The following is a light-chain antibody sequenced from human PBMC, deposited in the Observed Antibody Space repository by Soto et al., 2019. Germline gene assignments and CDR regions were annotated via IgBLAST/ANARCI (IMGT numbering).Light chain of an antibody. J-gene: IGLJ1*01. CDR3: QSYDSSLSANYV. CDR2: GNS. V-gene: IGLV1-40*01. CDR1: SSNIGAGYD. Sequence: QSALTQPPSVSGAPGQRVTISCTWSSSNIGAGYDVHWYQQLPGTAPKLLIYGNSNRPSGVPDRFSGSKSGTSASLAITGLQAEDEADYYCQSYDSSLSANYVFGTGTKVTVL.